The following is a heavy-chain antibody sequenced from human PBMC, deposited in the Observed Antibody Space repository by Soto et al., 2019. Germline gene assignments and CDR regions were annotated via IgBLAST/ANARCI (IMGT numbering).Heavy chain of an antibody. D-gene: IGHD3-9*01. J-gene: IGHJ4*02. Sequence: ASVKVSCKASGYTFTGYYMHWVRQAPGQGLEWMGWMNANNGNTNYAQKLQGRVTMTTDTSTSTAYMELRSLRSDDTAVYYCARDGQYYDILTGYSYFDYWGQGTLVTVSS. CDR3: ARDGQYYDILTGYSYFDY. CDR2: MNANNGNT. CDR1: GYTFTGYY. V-gene: IGHV1-18*04.